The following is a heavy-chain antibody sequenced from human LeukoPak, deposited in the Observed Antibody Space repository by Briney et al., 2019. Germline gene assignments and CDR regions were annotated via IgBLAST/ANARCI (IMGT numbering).Heavy chain of an antibody. CDR2: INQDGTEK. V-gene: IGHV3-7*01. Sequence: GGSLRLSCAASGFSFTTYWMGWVRQAPGRGLEWVANINQDGTEKYYVDSVRGRFTISRDNAKNSLYLQMHSLRVEDTAVYYCAKLAKYFYGSETYYFFEHWGQGTPVTASS. CDR1: GFSFTTYW. CDR3: AKLAKYFYGSETYYFFEH. D-gene: IGHD3-10*01. J-gene: IGHJ4*02.